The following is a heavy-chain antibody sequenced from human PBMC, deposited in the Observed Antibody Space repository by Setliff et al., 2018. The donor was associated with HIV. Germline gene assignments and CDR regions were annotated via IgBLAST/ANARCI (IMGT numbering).Heavy chain of an antibody. V-gene: IGHV1-8*01. CDR2: MNANTGDT. J-gene: IGHJ4*02. CDR3: ARGSSWCGGDCERDY. D-gene: IGHD2-21*02. Sequence: GASVKVSCKASGYTFTSFDINWVRQATGHGLEWMGWMNANTGDTGYAQNFQGRVTMTRDTSISTAYMELSSLTSDDTAVYYCARGSSWCGGDCERDYWGQGTLVTVS. CDR1: GYTFTSFD.